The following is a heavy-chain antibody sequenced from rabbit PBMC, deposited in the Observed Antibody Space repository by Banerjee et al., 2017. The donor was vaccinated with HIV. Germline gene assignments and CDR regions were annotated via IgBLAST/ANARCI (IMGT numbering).Heavy chain of an antibody. CDR2: IYAGSSGST. D-gene: IGHD1-1*01. CDR3: ARDPLYASSSGPYYFNL. J-gene: IGHJ4*01. Sequence: QSLEESGGDLVKPGASLTLTCTASGFSFSSSYWICWVRQAPGKGLEWIACIYAGSSGSTYYASWAKGRFTISKTSSTTVTLQMTSLTAADTATYFCARDPLYASSSGPYYFNLWGPGTLVTVS. V-gene: IGHV1S40*01. CDR1: GFSFSSSYW.